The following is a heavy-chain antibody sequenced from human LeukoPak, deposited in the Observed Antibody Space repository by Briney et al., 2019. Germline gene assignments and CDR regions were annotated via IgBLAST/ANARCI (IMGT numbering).Heavy chain of an antibody. J-gene: IGHJ4*02. Sequence: GGSLRLSCAASGFNFRSYSMNWVRQAPGKGLEWVSYISSSSSTIYYADSVKGRFTISRDNSKNTLYLQMNSLRAEDTAVYYCARLYCTNGVCPDYFDYWGQGTLVTVSS. CDR1: GFNFRSYS. V-gene: IGHV3-48*01. CDR3: ARLYCTNGVCPDYFDY. CDR2: ISSSSSTI. D-gene: IGHD2-8*01.